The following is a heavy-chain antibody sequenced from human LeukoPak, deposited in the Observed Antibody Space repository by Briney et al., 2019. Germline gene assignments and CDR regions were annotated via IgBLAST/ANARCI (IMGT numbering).Heavy chain of an antibody. CDR3: ARDYCSSTSCVEP. J-gene: IGHJ5*02. D-gene: IGHD2-2*01. Sequence: GRSLRLACAASGFTFYDYARHWGRQAPGRGLEGVSGISWNSGSITDADAVKGQFTISRDNAKMSLYLQMNSLRAEDTALYYCARDYCSSTSCVEPWGPRTLVTASS. CDR2: ISWNSGSI. CDR1: GFTFYDYA. V-gene: IGHV3-9*01.